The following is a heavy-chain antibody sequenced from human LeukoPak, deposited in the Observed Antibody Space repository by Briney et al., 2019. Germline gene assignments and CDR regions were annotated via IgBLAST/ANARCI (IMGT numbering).Heavy chain of an antibody. J-gene: IGHJ4*02. CDR3: ARVAAAGREKYYFDY. V-gene: IGHV3-21*01. D-gene: IGHD6-13*01. CDR1: GFTFSSYS. CDR2: ISSSSSYI. Sequence: GGSLRLSCAASGFTFSSYSMNWVRQAPGKGLEWVSSISSSSSYIYYADSVKGRFTISRDNAKNSVYLQMNSLRAEDTAVYYCARVAAAGREKYYFDYWGQGTLVTVSS.